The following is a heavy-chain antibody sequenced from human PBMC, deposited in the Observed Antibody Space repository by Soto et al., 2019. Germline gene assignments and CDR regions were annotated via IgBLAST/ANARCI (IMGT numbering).Heavy chain of an antibody. CDR2: ISYDGSNK. CDR3: AKDGGYSYGTGAFDI. J-gene: IGHJ3*02. V-gene: IGHV3-30*18. CDR1: GFTFSSYG. Sequence: QVQLVESGGGVVQPGRSLRLSCAASGFTFSSYGMHWVRQAPGKGLEWVAVISYDGSNKYYADSVKGRFTISRDNSNNTLYLQMNSLRAEDTAVYYCAKDGGYSYGTGAFDIWGQGTMVTVSS. D-gene: IGHD5-18*01.